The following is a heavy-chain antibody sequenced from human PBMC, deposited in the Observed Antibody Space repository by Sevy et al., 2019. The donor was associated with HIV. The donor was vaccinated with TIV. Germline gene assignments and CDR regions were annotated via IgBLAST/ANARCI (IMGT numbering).Heavy chain of an antibody. J-gene: IGHJ4*02. Sequence: GGSLRLSCAASGFIFSKYWMGWVSQAPGKGLEWVANIKQDAGQKYYVDSVKGRFTISRDNAKNSLYLQMNSLRAEDTAVYFCARDDGNYYFHYWGQGTLVTVSS. D-gene: IGHD1-7*01. CDR2: IKQDAGQK. V-gene: IGHV3-7*01. CDR1: GFIFSKYW. CDR3: ARDDGNYYFHY.